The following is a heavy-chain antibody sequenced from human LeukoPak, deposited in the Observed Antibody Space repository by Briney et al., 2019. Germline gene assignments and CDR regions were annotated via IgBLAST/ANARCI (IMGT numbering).Heavy chain of an antibody. CDR2: IKSKTDGGTT. CDR3: TTLGVGYYYDSSGYY. Sequence: GGSLRLSCAASGFTFSSYGMSWVRQAPGKGLEWVGRIKSKTDGGTTDYAAPVKGRFTISRDDSKNTLYLQMNSLKTEDTAVYYCTTLGVGYYYDSSGYYWGQGTLVTVSS. J-gene: IGHJ4*02. D-gene: IGHD3-22*01. CDR1: GFTFSSYG. V-gene: IGHV3-15*01.